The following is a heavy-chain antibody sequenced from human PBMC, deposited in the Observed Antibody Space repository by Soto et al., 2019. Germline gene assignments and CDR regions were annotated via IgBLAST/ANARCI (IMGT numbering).Heavy chain of an antibody. D-gene: IGHD5-12*01. CDR3: ARGGGYSGTGFDY. V-gene: IGHV4-31*03. CDR2: IYYSGGT. CDR1: GGSISSGGYY. Sequence: QVQLQESGPGLVKPSQTLSLTCTVSGGSISSGGYYWSWIRQHPGKGLEWIGYIYYSGGTYYNPSLKSRVTIAVEPSKTQVSLKLSSVTAADTAVYYCARGGGYSGTGFDYWGQGTLVTVSS. J-gene: IGHJ4*02.